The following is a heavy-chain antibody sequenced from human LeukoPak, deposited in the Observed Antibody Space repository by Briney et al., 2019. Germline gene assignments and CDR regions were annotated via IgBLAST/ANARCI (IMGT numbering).Heavy chain of an antibody. J-gene: IGHJ6*03. Sequence: GASVKVSCKASGYTFTSYGINWVRQATGQGLEWMGWISAYNGNTNYAQKLQGRVTMTTDTSTSTAYMELRSLRSDDTAVYYCARDPSLDLGYYYYMDVWGKGTTVTVSS. D-gene: IGHD5-12*01. CDR2: ISAYNGNT. V-gene: IGHV1-18*01. CDR3: ARDPSLDLGYYYYMDV. CDR1: GYTFTSYG.